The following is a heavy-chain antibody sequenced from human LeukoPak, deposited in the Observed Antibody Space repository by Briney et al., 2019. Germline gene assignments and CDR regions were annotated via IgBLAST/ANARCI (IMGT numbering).Heavy chain of an antibody. V-gene: IGHV3-48*03. CDR3: ARVLNDDYPEDCFDI. J-gene: IGHJ3*02. CDR1: GFTFSSYE. Sequence: GESLRLSCAASGFTFSSYEMNWVRQAPGKGLEWVSYISSSGSTIYYADSVKGRFTIYRDNAKNSLYLQMNSLRAEDTAVYYCARVLNDDYPEDCFDIWGQGTMVTVSS. D-gene: IGHD4-17*01. CDR2: ISSSGSTI.